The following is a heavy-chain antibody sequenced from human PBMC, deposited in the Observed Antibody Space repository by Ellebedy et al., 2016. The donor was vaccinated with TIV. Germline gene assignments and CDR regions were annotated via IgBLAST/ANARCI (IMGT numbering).Heavy chain of an antibody. V-gene: IGHV1-69*13. CDR1: GGTFSSYA. Sequence: ASVKVSCKASGGTFSSYAISWVRQAPGQGLEWMGGIIPIFGTANYAQKFQGRVTITADESTSTAYMELSSLRSEDTAVYYCARDLGRPGSLGWSLDYWGQGTLVTVSS. CDR2: IIPIFGTA. D-gene: IGHD3-3*01. CDR3: ARDLGRPGSLGWSLDY. J-gene: IGHJ4*02.